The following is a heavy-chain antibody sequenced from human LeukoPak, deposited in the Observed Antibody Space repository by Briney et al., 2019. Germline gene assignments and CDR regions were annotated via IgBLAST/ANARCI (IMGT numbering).Heavy chain of an antibody. Sequence: ASVKVSCKVSGYTLTELSMHWVRQAPGKGLEWMGGFDPEDGETIYAQKFQGRVTMTEDTSTDTAYMELSSLRSEDTAVYYCATGGRGIARGWFDPWGQGTLSPSPQ. CDR1: GYTLTELS. D-gene: IGHD6-13*01. J-gene: IGHJ5*02. CDR2: FDPEDGET. V-gene: IGHV1-24*01. CDR3: ATGGRGIARGWFDP.